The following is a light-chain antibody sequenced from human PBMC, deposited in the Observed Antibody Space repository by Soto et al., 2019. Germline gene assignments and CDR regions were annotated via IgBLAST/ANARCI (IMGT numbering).Light chain of an antibody. CDR1: SSDVGAYNY. J-gene: IGLJ2*01. CDR3: SSYASSSTLDVL. Sequence: QSVLTQPASVSGSPGQSITIPCTGTSSDVGAYNYVSWYQHHPGKAPKLMIYDVTKRPSGVSTRFSGSKSGNTASLTISGLQAEDEADYYCSSYASSSTLDVLFGGGTQLTVL. CDR2: DVT. V-gene: IGLV2-14*03.